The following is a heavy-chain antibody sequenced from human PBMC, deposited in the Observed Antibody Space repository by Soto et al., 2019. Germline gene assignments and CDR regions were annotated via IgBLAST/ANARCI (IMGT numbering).Heavy chain of an antibody. V-gene: IGHV3-64D*06. CDR1: GLTFSSYA. CDR3: VKDRWIDS. D-gene: IGHD3-16*02. Sequence: GGSLRLSCSASGLTFSSYAMHWVRQAPGKGLQYVSSISSNGGSTYYPDSVKGRFTISRDNSENTLYLQMSSLRADDTAVYYCVKDRWIDSWGQGTLVTVSS. CDR2: ISSNGGST. J-gene: IGHJ4*02.